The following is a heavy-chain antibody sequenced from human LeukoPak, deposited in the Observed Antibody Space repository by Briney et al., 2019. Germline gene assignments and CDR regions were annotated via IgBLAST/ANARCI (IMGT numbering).Heavy chain of an antibody. V-gene: IGHV3-7*01. Sequence: GGSLRLSCAASGFTFSSYWMSWVRQAPGKGLEWVANIKQDGNEKYYVDSVKGRFTISRDNSKDTLYVQMNSLKIEDTAVYYCAKDGGLRGAAGHYFDYWGQGTLVTVSS. D-gene: IGHD6-13*01. CDR2: IKQDGNEK. CDR1: GFTFSSYW. J-gene: IGHJ4*02. CDR3: AKDGGLRGAAGHYFDY.